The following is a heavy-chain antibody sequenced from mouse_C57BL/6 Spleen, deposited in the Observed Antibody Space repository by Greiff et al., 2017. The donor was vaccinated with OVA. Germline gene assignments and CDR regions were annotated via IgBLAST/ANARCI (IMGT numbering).Heavy chain of an antibody. V-gene: IGHV1-82*01. CDR3: ARTYYSSSYGFDY. J-gene: IGHJ2*01. CDR2: IYPGDGDT. CDR1: GYAFSSSW. D-gene: IGHD1-1*01. Sequence: VKLQESGPELVKPGASVKISCKASGYAFSSSWMNWVKQRPGKGLEWIGRIYPGDGDTNYNGKFKGKATLTADKSSSTAYMQLLSLTSEESSVDFCARTYYSSSYGFDYWGQGTTLTVSS.